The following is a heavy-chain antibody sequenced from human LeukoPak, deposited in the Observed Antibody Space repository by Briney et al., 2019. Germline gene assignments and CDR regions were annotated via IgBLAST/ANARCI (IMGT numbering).Heavy chain of an antibody. CDR3: ARGPTASGGDYDLYYYYYGMDV. CDR1: GYTFTSYA. CDR2: INTNTGNP. D-gene: IGHD4-17*01. Sequence: GASVKVSCKASGYTFTSYAMNWVRQAPGQGLEWMGWINTNTGNPTYAQGFTGRFVFSLDTSVSTAYLQISSLKAEDTAVYYCARGPTASGGDYDLYYYYYGMDVWGQGTTVTVSS. V-gene: IGHV7-4-1*02. J-gene: IGHJ6*02.